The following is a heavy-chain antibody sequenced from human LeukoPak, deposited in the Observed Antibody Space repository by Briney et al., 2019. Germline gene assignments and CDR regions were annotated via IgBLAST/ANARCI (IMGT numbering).Heavy chain of an antibody. V-gene: IGHV1-8*03. Sequence: EASVKVSCKASGYTFTGYYMHWVRQATGQGLKWMGWMNPNSGNTGYAQKFQGRVTITRNTSISTAYMELSSLRSEDTAVYYCARGKDYDFWSGYYMSSYYYYMDVWGKGTTVTVSS. CDR1: GYTFTGYY. J-gene: IGHJ6*03. CDR2: MNPNSGNT. D-gene: IGHD3-3*01. CDR3: ARGKDYDFWSGYYMSSYYYYMDV.